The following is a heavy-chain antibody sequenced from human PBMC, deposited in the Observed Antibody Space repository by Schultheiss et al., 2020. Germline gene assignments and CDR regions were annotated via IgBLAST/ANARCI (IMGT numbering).Heavy chain of an antibody. CDR2: ISGSGGST. V-gene: IGHV3-23*01. Sequence: GGSLRLSCAASGFTFGDYAMSWVRQAPGKGLEWVSAISGSGGSTYYADSVKGRFTISRDNSKNTLYLQMNSLRAEDTAVYYCARDPQSGWYVSYYYYYMDVWGKGTTVTGSS. J-gene: IGHJ6*03. CDR3: ARDPQSGWYVSYYYYYMDV. CDR1: GFTFGDYA. D-gene: IGHD6-19*01.